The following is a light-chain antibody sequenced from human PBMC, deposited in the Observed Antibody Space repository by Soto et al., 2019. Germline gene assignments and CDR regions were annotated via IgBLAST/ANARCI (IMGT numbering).Light chain of an antibody. J-gene: IGKJ2*01. CDR3: QQSYSTQYT. CDR1: KSLSSY. CDR2: AAS. Sequence: DIQMTQSPSSLSASVGDRVTITCRASKSLSSYLNWYQQKQGKAPKLLIYAASSLQSGVPSRFSGSGSGTDFTLTISSLQPEDFATYYCQQSYSTQYTCGQGTKLEIK. V-gene: IGKV1-39*01.